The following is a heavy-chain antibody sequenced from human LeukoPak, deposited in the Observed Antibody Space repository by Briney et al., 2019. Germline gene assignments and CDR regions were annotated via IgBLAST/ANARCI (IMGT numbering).Heavy chain of an antibody. V-gene: IGHV4-39*01. Sequence: PSETLSLTCTVSGGSISSSSYYWDWIRQSPGKGLEWIGNIYSGESTYYTPSLKSRVTISVDTSKNQFSLKLSSVTAADTAIYFCARHSRSGSGGYENAFDIWGQGTMVTVSS. CDR2: IYSGEST. CDR1: GGSISSSSYY. CDR3: ARHSRSGSGGYENAFDI. D-gene: IGHD5-12*01. J-gene: IGHJ3*02.